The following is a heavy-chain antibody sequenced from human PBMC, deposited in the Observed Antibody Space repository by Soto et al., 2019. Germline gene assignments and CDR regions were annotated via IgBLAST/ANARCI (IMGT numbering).Heavy chain of an antibody. J-gene: IGHJ3*01. Sequence: LSLTCTVSADSMNNYYWSWIRQPPGKGLEWIGYVHNSGINNYNPSLKSRVNISLVTSKNHFSLELTSVTTADTAVYYCARARGQKGLAFDFWGQGTMVTVSS. CDR2: VHNSGIN. CDR3: ARARGQKGLAFDF. V-gene: IGHV4-59*01. CDR1: ADSMNNYY.